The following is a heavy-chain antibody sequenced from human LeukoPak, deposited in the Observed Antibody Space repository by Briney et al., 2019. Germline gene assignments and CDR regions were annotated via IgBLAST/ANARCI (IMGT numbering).Heavy chain of an antibody. CDR2: IYPDGRT. V-gene: IGHV3-53*01. J-gene: IGHJ4*02. CDR1: GFTVTDNY. Sequence: GGSLRLSCAVSGFTVTDNYMSWVRQAPGKGLQWVSVIYPDGRTYYADSVKGRFTISRDISRNTLLLQTNSLRPDDTAVHYCARTNPVYGDYDYWGQGTPVTVSS. D-gene: IGHD4-17*01. CDR3: ARTNPVYGDYDY.